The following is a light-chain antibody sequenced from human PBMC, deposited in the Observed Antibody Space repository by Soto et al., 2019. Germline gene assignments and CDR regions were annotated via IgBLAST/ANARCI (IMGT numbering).Light chain of an antibody. Sequence: AIQMTQSPSSLSASVGDRVTITCRASQGIRNDLGWYQQKPGKAPKLLIYAASSLQSGVPSRFRGSASGTEFTLTISSLQPKDFATYYCLQDYNYPPTCGQGTKVEIK. V-gene: IGKV1-6*01. J-gene: IGKJ1*01. CDR3: LQDYNYPPT. CDR2: AAS. CDR1: QGIRND.